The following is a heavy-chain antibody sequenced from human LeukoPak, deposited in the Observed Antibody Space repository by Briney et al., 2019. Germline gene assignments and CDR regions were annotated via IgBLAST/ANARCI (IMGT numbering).Heavy chain of an antibody. Sequence: SQTLSLTCAISGDSVSSNSAAWNWIRQSPSRGLEWLGRTYYRSKWYNDYAVSVKSRITINPDTSKNQFSLQLNSVTPEDTAVYYCAKGSEYSTSWRNYFDYWGQGTLVTVSS. CDR3: AKGSEYSTSWRNYFDY. V-gene: IGHV6-1*01. CDR2: TYYRSKWYN. J-gene: IGHJ4*02. CDR1: GDSVSSNSAA. D-gene: IGHD6-13*01.